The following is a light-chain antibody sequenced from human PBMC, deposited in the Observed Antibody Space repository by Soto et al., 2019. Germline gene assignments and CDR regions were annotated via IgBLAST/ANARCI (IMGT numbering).Light chain of an antibody. Sequence: EIVLTQSQVTLSLSPGGRATLSCRASQSVSSTYLAWYQQRPGQAPRLLIYGASSRATGIPDRFSGSGSGTDFTLTVSRLEPEDFAVYYCHQYSSSTKTFGQGTKVDIK. CDR2: GAS. V-gene: IGKV3-20*01. J-gene: IGKJ1*01. CDR3: HQYSSSTKT. CDR1: QSVSSTY.